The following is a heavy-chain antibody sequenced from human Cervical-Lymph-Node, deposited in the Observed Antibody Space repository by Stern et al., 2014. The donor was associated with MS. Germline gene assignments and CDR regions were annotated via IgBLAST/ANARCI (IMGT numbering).Heavy chain of an antibody. Sequence: VQLEESGPGLVKPWETLSLTCTVSGGSIYSSSHYWGWVRQTPGKGLEWIGSIIYSGRTFSNPSLKRRSTVSVDTSKNQFSLILSSGTAADTALYYCATTTFGANYHTSWFDSWGQGTLVTVSS. V-gene: IGHV4-39*01. D-gene: IGHD4/OR15-4a*01. CDR1: GGSIYSSSHY. J-gene: IGHJ5*01. CDR2: IIYSGRT. CDR3: ATTTFGANYHTSWFDS.